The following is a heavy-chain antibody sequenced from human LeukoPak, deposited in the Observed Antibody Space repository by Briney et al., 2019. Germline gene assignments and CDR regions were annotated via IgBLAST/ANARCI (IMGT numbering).Heavy chain of an antibody. CDR3: ARAAHNVMLWFGEHFDY. J-gene: IGHJ4*02. Sequence: GRSLRLSCAASGFIFSSYGMHWVRQAPGKGLEWVALIWYDGSKSHHADSVKGRFTISRDNSKNSLYLQMNSLRAEDTAVYYCARAAHNVMLWFGEHFDYWGQGTLVTVSS. V-gene: IGHV3-33*01. CDR2: IWYDGSKS. D-gene: IGHD3-10*01. CDR1: GFIFSSYG.